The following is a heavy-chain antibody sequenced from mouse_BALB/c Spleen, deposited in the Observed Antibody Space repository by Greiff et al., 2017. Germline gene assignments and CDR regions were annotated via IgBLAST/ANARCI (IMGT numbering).Heavy chain of an antibody. D-gene: IGHD1-1*01. CDR2: ISYSGST. CDR3: ARGDYYGSRQYYFDY. CDR1: GDSITSGY. Sequence: EVKLMESGPSLVKPSQTLSLTCSVTGDSITSGYWNWIRKFPGNKLEYMGYISYSGSTYYNPSLKSRISITRDTSKNQYYLQLNSVTTEDTATYYCARGDYYGSRQYYFDYWGQGTTLTVSS. V-gene: IGHV3-8*02. J-gene: IGHJ2*01.